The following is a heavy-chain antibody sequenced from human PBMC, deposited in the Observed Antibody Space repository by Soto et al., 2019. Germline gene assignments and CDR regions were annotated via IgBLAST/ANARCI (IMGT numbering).Heavy chain of an antibody. CDR3: AREPNESFQFDF. CDR2: HRPRTGDT. V-gene: IGHV1-46*01. CDR1: GYTFTNYY. Sequence: QVHLVQSGAEVKKPGASVKVSCMASGYTFTNYYIHWFRQAPGQGLEWLGIHRPRTGDTAYAQRFQGRVTMTTDTSTGTVYLELANLRSDDTAVYYCAREPNESFQFDFWGQGTQVTVSS. J-gene: IGHJ4*02.